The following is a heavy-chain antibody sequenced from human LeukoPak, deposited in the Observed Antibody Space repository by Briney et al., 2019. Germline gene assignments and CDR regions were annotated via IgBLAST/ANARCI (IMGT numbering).Heavy chain of an antibody. D-gene: IGHD3-3*01. J-gene: IGHJ1*01. CDR1: GYTLTELS. V-gene: IGHV1-24*01. CDR3: ASVLRFLEWSFLQH. CDR2: FDPEDGET. Sequence: GASVKVSCKISGYTLTELSMHWVRQAPGKGLEWMGGFDPEDGETIYAQKFQGRVTMTEDTSTDTAYMELSSLRSEDTAVYYCASVLRFLEWSFLQHWGQGTLVTVSS.